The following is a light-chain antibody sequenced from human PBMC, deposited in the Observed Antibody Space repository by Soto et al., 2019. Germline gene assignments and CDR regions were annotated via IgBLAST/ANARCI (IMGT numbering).Light chain of an antibody. CDR1: HSVNSR. V-gene: IGKV3-20*01. CDR3: QQYFTSPIT. J-gene: IGKJ1*01. Sequence: EIVLTQSPGTLALSPGERATLSCRASHSVNSRLAWYQHKPGQAPRLLISGASNRASGIPARFSAWGSGTDFTLTISRVDPADFAFYYCQQYFTSPITFGQGTKVDIK. CDR2: GAS.